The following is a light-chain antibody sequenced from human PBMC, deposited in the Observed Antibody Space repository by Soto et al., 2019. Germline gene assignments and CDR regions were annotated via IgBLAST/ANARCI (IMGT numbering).Light chain of an antibody. CDR2: AAS. J-gene: IGKJ1*01. V-gene: IGKV3-20*01. CDR3: QPYGSSPTS. Sequence: EIVLTQSPGTLSLSPGERATLSCRASQSVSSSYLAWYQQTPGQAPRLLIYAASSRATGIPDRFSGSGSGTDFTLTISRLEPEDVAVYFCQPYGSSPTSFGQGTKVEIK. CDR1: QSVSSSY.